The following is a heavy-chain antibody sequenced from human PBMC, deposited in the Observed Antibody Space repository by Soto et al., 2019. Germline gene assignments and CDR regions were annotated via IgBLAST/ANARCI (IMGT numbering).Heavy chain of an antibody. CDR3: ARADMIVVKGAFDI. CDR2: IYHSGST. V-gene: IGHV4-30-2*01. CDR1: GGSISSGGYS. Sequence: QLQLQESGSGLVKPSQTLSLTCAVSGGSISSGGYSWSWIRQPPGKGLEWIGYIYHSGSTYYNPSPKSRVTKSVDRSKNQFSLKLSSVTAADTAVYYCARADMIVVKGAFDIWGQGTMVTVSS. D-gene: IGHD3-22*01. J-gene: IGHJ3*02.